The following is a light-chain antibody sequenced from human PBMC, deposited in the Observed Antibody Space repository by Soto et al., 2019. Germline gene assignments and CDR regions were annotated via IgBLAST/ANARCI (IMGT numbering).Light chain of an antibody. V-gene: IGKV1-6*01. Sequence: AIQMTQSPSSLSASVGDTVTITCRASQGIRNDLGWYQQKPGKAPKLLIFATSTLQNGVPSRFSGSGFGKDFTLTICGLQPEDFATYYCLQDYTYPRTFGPGTKVDLK. CDR1: QGIRND. CDR3: LQDYTYPRT. J-gene: IGKJ3*01. CDR2: ATS.